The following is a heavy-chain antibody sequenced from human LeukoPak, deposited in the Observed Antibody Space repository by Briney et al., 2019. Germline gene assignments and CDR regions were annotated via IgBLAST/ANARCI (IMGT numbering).Heavy chain of an antibody. V-gene: IGHV4-59*01. Sequence: SETLSLTCTVSGGSISSYYCSWIRQPPGKGLEWIGYIYYSGSTNYNPSLKSRVTISVDTSKNQFSLKLSSVTAADTAVYYCARGGYAPFYFNYWGQGTLVTVSS. D-gene: IGHD5-12*01. CDR1: GGSISSYY. J-gene: IGHJ4*02. CDR2: IYYSGST. CDR3: ARGGYAPFYFNY.